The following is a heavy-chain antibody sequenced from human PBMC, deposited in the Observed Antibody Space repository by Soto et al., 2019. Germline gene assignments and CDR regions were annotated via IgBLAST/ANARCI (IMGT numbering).Heavy chain of an antibody. CDR2: IVVGSGNT. J-gene: IGHJ6*02. CDR1: GFTFTSSA. V-gene: IGHV1-58*01. Sequence: ASVKVSCKASGFTFTSSAVQWVRQARGQRLEWIGWIVVGSGNTNYAQKFQERVTITRDMSTSTAYMELSSLRSEDTAVYYCAAADRLRFLYYYYGMDVWGQGTTVTVSS. D-gene: IGHD3-3*01. CDR3: AAADRLRFLYYYYGMDV.